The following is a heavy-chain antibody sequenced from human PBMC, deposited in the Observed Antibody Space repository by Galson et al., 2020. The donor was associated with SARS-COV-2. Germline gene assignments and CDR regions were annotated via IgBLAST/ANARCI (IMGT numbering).Heavy chain of an antibody. V-gene: IGHV3-11*01. Sequence: GASLNISCAASEFTFSNYYMSWLRQAPGRGQEWVSYMSGSGDTMYYADSVKGRFTITRDNAKNSLYLQRNSLRVEDTAVYYCVRVGWGRSALSYYYYMDVWGKGTTVTVSS. CDR2: MSGSGDTM. J-gene: IGHJ6*03. CDR3: VRVGWGRSALSYYYYMDV. CDR1: EFTFSNYY. D-gene: IGHD1-26*01.